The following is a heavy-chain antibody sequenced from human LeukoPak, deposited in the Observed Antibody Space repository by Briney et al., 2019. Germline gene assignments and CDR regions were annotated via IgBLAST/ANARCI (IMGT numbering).Heavy chain of an antibody. CDR1: GFTFSRYW. J-gene: IGHJ6*02. CDR2: INSDGSTT. Sequence: PGGSLRLPCAASGFTFSRYWMNWVRQARGKGRVCVSRINSDGSTTRYADPVKGRFTISRDNANNTMYLQMNSLRAEDTAVYYCARENFYGMDVWGQGTTVTVSS. CDR3: ARENFYGMDV. V-gene: IGHV3-74*01.